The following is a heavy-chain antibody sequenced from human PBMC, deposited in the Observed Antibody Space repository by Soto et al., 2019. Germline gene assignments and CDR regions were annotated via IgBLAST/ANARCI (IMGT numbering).Heavy chain of an antibody. CDR2: IYYSGST. V-gene: IGHV4-61*01. CDR1: GGSVSSGSYY. D-gene: IGHD2-2*01. J-gene: IGHJ3*02. CDR3: AREAYQLLVGGAFDI. Sequence: QVQLQESGPGLVKPSETLSLTCTVSGGSVSSGSYYWSWIRQPPGKGLEWIGYIYYSGSTNYNPSLKSRVTISVDTSKNQFSLKLSAVTAADTAVYYCAREAYQLLVGGAFDIWGQETMVTVSS.